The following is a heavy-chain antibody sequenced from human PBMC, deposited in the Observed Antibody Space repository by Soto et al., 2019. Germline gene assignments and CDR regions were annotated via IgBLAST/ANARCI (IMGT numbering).Heavy chain of an antibody. D-gene: IGHD5-12*01. Sequence: SVKVSCKASGGTFSSYAISWARQAPGQGLEWMGGIIPIFGTANYAQKFQGRVTITADESTSTAYMELSSLRSEDTAVYYCARGSSGYDSVNYYYYYGMDVWGQGTTVTVSS. CDR3: ARGSSGYDSVNYYYYYGMDV. V-gene: IGHV1-69*13. CDR1: GGTFSSYA. J-gene: IGHJ6*02. CDR2: IIPIFGTA.